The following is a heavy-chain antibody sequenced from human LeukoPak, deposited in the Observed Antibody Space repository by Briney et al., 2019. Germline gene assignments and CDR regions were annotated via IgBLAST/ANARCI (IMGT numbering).Heavy chain of an antibody. Sequence: ASVKVSCKASGYTFTDYALHWVRQAPGQSLEWMGWITTGRGETRYSQEFQRRITFTRDTSASTVYMDLSDLRSEDTAVFYCARGGKQWRGGNYFDSWGQGTLVAVSS. D-gene: IGHD6-19*01. J-gene: IGHJ4*02. CDR1: GYTFTDYA. V-gene: IGHV1-3*03. CDR3: ARGGKQWRGGNYFDS. CDR2: ITTGRGET.